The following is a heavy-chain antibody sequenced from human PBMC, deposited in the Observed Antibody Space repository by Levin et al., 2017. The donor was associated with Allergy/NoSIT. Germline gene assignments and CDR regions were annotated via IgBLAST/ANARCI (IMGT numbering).Heavy chain of an antibody. V-gene: IGHV4-34*01. D-gene: IGHD3-22*01. CDR3: ARYDSSGYDVK. Sequence: ASETLSLTCAVYGGSFSGYYWSWIRQPPGKGLEWIGEINHSGSTNYNPSLKSRVTISVDTSKNQFSLKLSSVTAADTAVYYCARYDSSGYDVKWGQGTLVTVSS. CDR2: INHSGST. CDR1: GGSFSGYY. J-gene: IGHJ4*02.